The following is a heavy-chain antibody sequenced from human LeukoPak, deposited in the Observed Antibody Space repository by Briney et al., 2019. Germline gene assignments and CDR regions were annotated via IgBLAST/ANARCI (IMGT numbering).Heavy chain of an antibody. J-gene: IGHJ5*02. V-gene: IGHV3-7*01. CDR1: GFIFSSYW. Sequence: GGSLRLSCAASGFIFSSYWMSWVRQAPGKGLEWVANIKQDGSEKYYVDSVKGRFTISRDNAKNSLYLQMNSLRAEDTAVYYCARGGHDYGDYVGNWFDPWGQGTLVTVSS. CDR3: ARGGHDYGDYVGNWFDP. D-gene: IGHD4-17*01. CDR2: IKQDGSEK.